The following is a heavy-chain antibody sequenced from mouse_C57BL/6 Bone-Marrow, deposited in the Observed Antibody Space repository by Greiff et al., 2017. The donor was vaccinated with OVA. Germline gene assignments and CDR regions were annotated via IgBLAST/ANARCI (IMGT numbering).Heavy chain of an antibody. CDR1: GYTFTSYG. Sequence: QVHVKQSGAELARPGASVKLSCKASGYTFTSYGISWVKQRTGQGLEWIGEIYPRSGNTYYNEKFKGKATLTADKSSSTAYMELRSLTSEDSAVYFCASIYFYYFDYWGQGTTLTVSS. D-gene: IGHD2-1*01. J-gene: IGHJ2*01. V-gene: IGHV1-81*01. CDR3: ASIYFYYFDY. CDR2: IYPRSGNT.